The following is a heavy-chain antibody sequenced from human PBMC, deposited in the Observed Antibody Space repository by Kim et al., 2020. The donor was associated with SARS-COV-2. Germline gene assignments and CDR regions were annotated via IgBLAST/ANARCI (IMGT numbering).Heavy chain of an antibody. D-gene: IGHD6-19*01. V-gene: IGHV4-39*01. J-gene: IGHJ5*02. CDR2: IYYSGST. Sequence: SETLSLTCTVSGGSISSSSYYWGWILQPPGKGLEWIGSIYYSGSTYYNPSLKSRVTISVDTSKNQFSLKLSSVTAADTAVYYCASLRRGAGAGIIGTSNNWFDPWGQGTLVTVSS. CDR1: GGSISSSSYY. CDR3: ASLRRGAGAGIIGTSNNWFDP.